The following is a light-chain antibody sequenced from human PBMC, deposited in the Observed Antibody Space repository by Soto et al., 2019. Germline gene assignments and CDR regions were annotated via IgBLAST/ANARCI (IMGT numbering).Light chain of an antibody. CDR1: SSDVGAYNY. CDR3: TSYAGSNIWV. CDR2: EVS. Sequence: QSALTQPPSASGSPGQSVTISCTGTSSDVGAYNYVSWYQQYPGKAPKLMIYEVSKRPSGVPDRFSGSKSGKTASLTVSGLQPEDEADYYCTSYAGSNIWVFGGRTKLTVL. V-gene: IGLV2-8*01. J-gene: IGLJ3*02.